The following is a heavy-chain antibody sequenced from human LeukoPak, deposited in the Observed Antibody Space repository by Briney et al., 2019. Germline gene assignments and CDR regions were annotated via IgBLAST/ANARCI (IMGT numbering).Heavy chain of an antibody. CDR2: IYYSGST. V-gene: IGHV4-59*08. Sequence: SETLSLTCTVSGDSISNYYWSWIRQPPGKGLEWIGFIYYSGSTNYNASLRRRVTISVDTSKNQFSLKQRPVTTADTAVYYCARHWGDSPNHSDDLYAFDIWGQGTMVTVSS. CDR3: ARHWGDSPNHSDDLYAFDI. D-gene: IGHD1-14*01. CDR1: GDSISNYY. J-gene: IGHJ3*02.